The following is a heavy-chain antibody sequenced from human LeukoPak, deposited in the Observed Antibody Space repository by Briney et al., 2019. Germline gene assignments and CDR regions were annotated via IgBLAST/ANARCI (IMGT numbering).Heavy chain of an antibody. Sequence: GGSLRLSCAASGFTFDDYGMSWVRQAPGKGLEWVSGINWNGGSTGYADSVKGRFTISRDNAKNSLYLQMNSLRAEDTALYYCARGDFRWEMATTIAFDIWGQGTMVTVSS. V-gene: IGHV3-20*04. CDR2: INWNGGST. CDR3: ARGDFRWEMATTIAFDI. CDR1: GFTFDDYG. J-gene: IGHJ3*02. D-gene: IGHD5-24*01.